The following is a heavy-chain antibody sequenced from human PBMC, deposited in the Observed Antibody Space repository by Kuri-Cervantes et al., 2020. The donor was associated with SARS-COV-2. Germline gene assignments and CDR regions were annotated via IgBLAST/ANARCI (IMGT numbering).Heavy chain of an antibody. J-gene: IGHJ6*03. Sequence: LRLSCAVSGGSISSGNFYWSWIRQPPGKGLEWIGCISQSGNTYYNPSLKSRVTISVDRSKNQFSLKVSSVSAADTAVYYCARVSGDSRFSYYMDVWGTGTTVTVSS. D-gene: IGHD7-27*01. CDR3: ARVSGDSRFSYYMDV. CDR1: GGSISSGNFY. V-gene: IGHV4-30-2*01. CDR2: ISQSGNT.